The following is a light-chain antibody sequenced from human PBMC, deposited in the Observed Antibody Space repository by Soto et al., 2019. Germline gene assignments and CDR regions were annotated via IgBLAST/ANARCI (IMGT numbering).Light chain of an antibody. CDR3: QVWDSSSDHHYV. CDR2: YDS. V-gene: IGLV3-21*04. Sequence: SYELTQPPSVSVAPGKPARITCGGNNIGSKSVHWYQQKPGQAPVLVIYYDSDRPSGIPERFSGSNSGNTATLTISRVEAGDEADYYCQVWDSSSDHHYVFGTETKVTVL. CDR1: NIGSKS. J-gene: IGLJ1*01.